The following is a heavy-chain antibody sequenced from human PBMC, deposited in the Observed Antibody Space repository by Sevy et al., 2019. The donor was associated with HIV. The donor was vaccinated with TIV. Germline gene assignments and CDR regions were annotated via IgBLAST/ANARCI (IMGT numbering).Heavy chain of an antibody. CDR2: IYPGDTDT. Sequence: GESLKISCQGSGYSFTTYWIGWVRQMPGKGLEWVGIIYPGDTDTRDSPSFQGQVTISADKSISTAYLQWSSLKASDTAMYYCARTLRWLQLKYYFDYWGQGTLVTVSS. V-gene: IGHV5-51*01. CDR3: ARTLRWLQLKYYFDY. CDR1: GYSFTTYW. J-gene: IGHJ4*02. D-gene: IGHD5-12*01.